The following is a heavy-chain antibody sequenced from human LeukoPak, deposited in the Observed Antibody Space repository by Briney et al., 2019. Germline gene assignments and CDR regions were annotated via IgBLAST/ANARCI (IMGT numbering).Heavy chain of an antibody. CDR3: AKDSSYYYDSSGYLPDY. CDR1: GLTFDDYA. CDR2: ISWNSGSI. D-gene: IGHD3-22*01. Sequence: GGSLRLSCAASGLTFDDYAMHWVRQAPGKGLEWVSGISWNSGSIGYADSVKGRFTISRDNAKNSLYLQMNSLRAEDTALYYCAKDSSYYYDSSGYLPDYWGQGTLVTVSS. V-gene: IGHV3-9*01. J-gene: IGHJ4*02.